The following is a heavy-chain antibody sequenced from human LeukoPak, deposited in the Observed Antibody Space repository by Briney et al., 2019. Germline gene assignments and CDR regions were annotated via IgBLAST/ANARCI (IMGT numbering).Heavy chain of an antibody. CDR1: GFTFRSYE. CDR2: ISSSGSTI. D-gene: IGHD4-17*01. CDR3: ASPMTTVDY. Sequence: GGSLRLSCAASGFTFRSYEMNWVRQATGKGLEWVSYISSSGSTIYYADSVKGRFTISRDNAKNSLYLQMNSLRAEDTAVYYCASPMTTVDYWGQGTLVTVSS. J-gene: IGHJ4*02. V-gene: IGHV3-48*03.